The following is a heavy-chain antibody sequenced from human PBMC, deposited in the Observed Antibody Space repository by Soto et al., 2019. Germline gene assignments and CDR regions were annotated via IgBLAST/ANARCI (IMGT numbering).Heavy chain of an antibody. CDR1: GFTFSSYA. J-gene: IGHJ6*03. CDR2: ISSSGGST. CDR3: AKAFSPAAMIYYYYYMDV. D-gene: IGHD2-2*01. V-gene: IGHV3-23*01. Sequence: GGSLRLSCAASGFTFSSYAMSWVRQAPGKGLEWVSAISSSGGSTYYADSVKGRFTIFRDNSKNTLYLQMNSLRAEDTAVYYCAKAFSPAAMIYYYYYMDVWGKGTTVTVSS.